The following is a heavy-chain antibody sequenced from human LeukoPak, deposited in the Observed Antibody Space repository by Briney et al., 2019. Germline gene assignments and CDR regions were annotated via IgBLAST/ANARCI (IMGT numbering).Heavy chain of an antibody. CDR1: GGSISSYY. V-gene: IGHV4-4*07. D-gene: IGHD3-10*01. CDR3: AGQITGGRGVYFYP. CDR2: IYTSGST. Sequence: SETLSLTCTVSGGSISSYYWSWIRQPAGKGLGWIGRIYTSGSTNYNPSLKSRVTMSVDTSKNQFSLKLSSVRAADTAVYYCAGQITGGRGVYFYPWGQGTLVTVSS. J-gene: IGHJ5*02.